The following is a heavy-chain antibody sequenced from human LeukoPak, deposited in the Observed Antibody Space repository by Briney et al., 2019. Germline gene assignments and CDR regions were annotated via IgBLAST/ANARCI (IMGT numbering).Heavy chain of an antibody. V-gene: IGHV3-21*01. D-gene: IGHD1-26*01. J-gene: IGHJ4*02. CDR1: GLTFSSYS. CDR3: ARDPVGAMARFDY. CDR2: ISSSSSYI. Sequence: GGSLRLSCAASGLTFSSYSMNWVRQAPGRGLEWVSSISSSSSYIYYADSVKGRFTISRDNAKNSLYLQMNSLRAEDTAVYYCARDPVGAMARFDYWGQGTLVTVSS.